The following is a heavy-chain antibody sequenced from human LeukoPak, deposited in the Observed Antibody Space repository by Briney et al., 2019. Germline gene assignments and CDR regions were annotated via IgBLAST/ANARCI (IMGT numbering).Heavy chain of an antibody. V-gene: IGHV4-34*01. J-gene: IGHJ6*02. D-gene: IGHD2-8*01. CDR1: GGSFSGYY. CDR3: ARGHVGSYAYYYYGMDV. CDR2: INHSGST. Sequence: SETLSLTCAVYGGSFSGYYWSWIRQPPKKGLEWIGEINHSGSTNYNPSLKSRVIISVDTSKNQFSPKVRSVTAADTAVYYCARGHVGSYAYYYYGMDVWGQGTTVTVSS.